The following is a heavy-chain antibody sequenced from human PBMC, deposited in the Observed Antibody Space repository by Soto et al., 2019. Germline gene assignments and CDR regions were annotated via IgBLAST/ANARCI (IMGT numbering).Heavy chain of an antibody. J-gene: IGHJ4*01. CDR1: GFTFSTYS. V-gene: IGHV3-21*01. Sequence: PGGSLTLSCTASGFTFSTYSVNWVRQAPGKGLEWVSSISSDGAYIYYADSVKVRFTISRDNAKNSLYLHMNSLRAEDTAVYYCARGDYFDSSGYSLTPGYWGHGTLATVS. D-gene: IGHD3-22*01. CDR2: ISSDGAYI. CDR3: ARGDYFDSSGYSLTPGY.